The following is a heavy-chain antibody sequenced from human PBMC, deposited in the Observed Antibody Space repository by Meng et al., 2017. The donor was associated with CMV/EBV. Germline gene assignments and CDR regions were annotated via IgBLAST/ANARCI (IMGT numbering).Heavy chain of an antibody. V-gene: IGHV3-30*02. D-gene: IGHD3-10*01. J-gene: IGHJ4*02. CDR1: GFTFSSNG. CDR2: IRYDGSNK. CDR3: AKEDGSGSYSIDY. Sequence: QLQLVELGGGVVQPGGSLGLSCAASGFTFSSNGMHWVRQAPGKGLEWVAFIRYDGSNKYYADSVKGRFTISRDNSKNTLYLQMNSLRAEDTAVYYCAKEDGSGSYSIDYWGQGTLVTVSS.